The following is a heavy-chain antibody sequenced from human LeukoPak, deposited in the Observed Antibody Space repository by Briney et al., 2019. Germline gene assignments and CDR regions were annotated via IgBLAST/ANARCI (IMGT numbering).Heavy chain of an antibody. CDR1: GFTFDDYG. J-gene: IGHJ4*02. D-gene: IGHD1-26*01. CDR3: ARGRAWELLEPIDY. CDR2: INWNGGST. V-gene: IGHV3-20*04. Sequence: GGSLRLSCAASGFTFDDYGMSWVRQAPGKGLEWVSGINWNGGSTVYADSVKGRFTISKDNAKNSLYLQMNSLRAEDTALYYCARGRAWELLEPIDYWGQGTLVTVSS.